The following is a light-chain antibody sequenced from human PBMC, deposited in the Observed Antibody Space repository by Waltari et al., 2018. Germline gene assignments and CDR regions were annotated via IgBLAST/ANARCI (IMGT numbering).Light chain of an antibody. CDR2: DVY. Sequence: QSALTQPASVSGSPGQAIIISCTGTGSDVGGYDYVSWYQQYPGKAPRLIIHDVYNRPSGVSNRFAGSKSDNTASLTSAGLQAEDESVYYCSSYTSSGVVFGGGTKLTVL. CDR3: SSYTSSGVV. V-gene: IGLV2-14*01. CDR1: GSDVGGYDY. J-gene: IGLJ2*01.